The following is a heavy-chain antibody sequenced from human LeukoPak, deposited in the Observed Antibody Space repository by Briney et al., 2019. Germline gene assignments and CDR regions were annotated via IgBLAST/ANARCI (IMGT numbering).Heavy chain of an antibody. D-gene: IGHD1-1*01. CDR3: ARVQHDALDI. CDR2: IYYTGRT. Sequence: SETLSLTCTVSAVSITTYYWSWVRQPPGRGLERIGYIYYTGRTNYNPSLKSRVTISVDTFKSQFSLKLSSVTAADTAVYYCARVQHDALDIWGQGTMVTVST. CDR1: AVSITTYY. J-gene: IGHJ3*02. V-gene: IGHV4-59*08.